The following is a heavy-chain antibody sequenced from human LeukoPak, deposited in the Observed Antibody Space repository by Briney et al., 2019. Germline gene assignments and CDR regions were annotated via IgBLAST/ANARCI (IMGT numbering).Heavy chain of an antibody. CDR3: ARDPTARGRRNYYGMDV. D-gene: IGHD3-16*01. V-gene: IGHV3-11*04. J-gene: IGHJ6*02. Sequence: GGSLRLSCAASGFTFSDYYMSWIRQAPGKGLEWVSYISSSGSTIYYADSVKGRFTISRDNSKNTLYLQMNSLRAEDTAVYYCARDPTARGRRNYYGMDVWGQGTTVTVSS. CDR1: GFTFSDYY. CDR2: ISSSGSTI.